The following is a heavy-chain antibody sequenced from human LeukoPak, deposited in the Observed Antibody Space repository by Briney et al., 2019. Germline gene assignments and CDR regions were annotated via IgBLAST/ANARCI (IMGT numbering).Heavy chain of an antibody. CDR2: IRSKAYRGTT. J-gene: IGHJ6*02. CDR1: GFTFGDHA. Sequence: GGSLRLSCTASGFTFGDHAMSWVRQAPGKGLEWVGFIRSKAYRGTTEYAASVKGRFTISRDDSRSIAYLQMNSLKIEDTAVYYCTRGPIQLWIHNAMDVWGQGTRSPSP. D-gene: IGHD5-18*01. CDR3: TRGPIQLWIHNAMDV. V-gene: IGHV3-49*04.